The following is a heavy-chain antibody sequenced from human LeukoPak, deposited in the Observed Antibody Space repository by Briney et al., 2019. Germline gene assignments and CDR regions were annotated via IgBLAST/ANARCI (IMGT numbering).Heavy chain of an antibody. J-gene: IGHJ3*02. CDR3: ARQVATKGEWAFDS. V-gene: IGHV4-59*08. CDR1: GGSISTYY. D-gene: IGHD5-12*01. Sequence: SETLSLTRTVSGGSISTYYWSWIRQPPGKGLEWIGYINYSGSTNYNPSLKSRVTISVDTSKNQFSLKLSSVTAADTAVYYCARQVATKGEWAFDSWGQGTMVTVSS. CDR2: INYSGST.